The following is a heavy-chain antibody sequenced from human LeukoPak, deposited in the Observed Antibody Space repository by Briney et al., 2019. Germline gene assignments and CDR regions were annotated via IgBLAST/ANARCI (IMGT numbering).Heavy chain of an antibody. CDR1: GFTFDDYA. CDR3: AKGYYCDSSGHFQH. V-gene: IGHV3-9*01. Sequence: PGGSLRLSCAASGFTFDDYAMHWVRQAPGKCLEWVSGITWNSGSIGYADSVKGRFTISRDNAKNSLYLQMNSLRAEDTALYYCAKGYYCDSSGHFQHWGQGTLVTVSS. D-gene: IGHD3-22*01. CDR2: ITWNSGSI. J-gene: IGHJ1*01.